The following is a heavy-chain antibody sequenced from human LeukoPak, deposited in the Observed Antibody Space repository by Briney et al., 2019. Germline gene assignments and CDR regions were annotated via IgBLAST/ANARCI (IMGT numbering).Heavy chain of an antibody. CDR1: GFTSSAYD. CDR3: VRAAMPYIINGRRFDY. D-gene: IGHD2-2*01. CDR2: SGTVGDT. J-gene: IGHJ4*02. Sequence: GESLRLSCAAFGFTSSAYDMHWVRQITGGGLEWVSTSGTVGDTFYSDSVKGRFTISRENAKNSVHLQMNSLRVEDSAIYFCVRAAMPYIINGRRFDYWGQGTLVTVSS. V-gene: IGHV3-13*04.